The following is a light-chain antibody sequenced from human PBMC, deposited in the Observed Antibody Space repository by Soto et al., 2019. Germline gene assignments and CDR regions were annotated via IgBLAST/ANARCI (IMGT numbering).Light chain of an antibody. CDR2: GAS. CDR1: ESVNSAY. J-gene: IGKJ1*01. Sequence: EIVLTQSPVTLSLSPGERATLSCRASESVNSAYLAWYQHRPAQAPRLLIYGASSRATGVLDRFSGSGSGTEFTLTITRLEPADFALYYCQQYGYSPWTFGLGTKVDIK. CDR3: QQYGYSPWT. V-gene: IGKV3-20*01.